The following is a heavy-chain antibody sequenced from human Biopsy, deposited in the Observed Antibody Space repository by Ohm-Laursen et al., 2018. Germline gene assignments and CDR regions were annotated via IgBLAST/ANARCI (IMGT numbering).Heavy chain of an antibody. Sequence: SLRLSCAASGFSVNDNYMSWVRQAPGKGLEWVSDISSSGGSTYYADSVNGRFTISRDNSKNTLYLQMNSLRAEDTAVYYCAKAGRISWYDSWGQGTLVTVSS. J-gene: IGHJ5*01. CDR1: GFSVNDNY. V-gene: IGHV3-23*01. CDR3: AKAGRISWYDS. CDR2: ISSSGGST. D-gene: IGHD2-15*01.